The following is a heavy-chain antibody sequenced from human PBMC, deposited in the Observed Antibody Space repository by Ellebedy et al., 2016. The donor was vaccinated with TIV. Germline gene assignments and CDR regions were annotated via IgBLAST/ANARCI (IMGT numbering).Heavy chain of an antibody. D-gene: IGHD3-3*01. CDR2: IFYSGST. CDR3: ARQKTDSGSFLCDI. V-gene: IGHV4-30-4*01. J-gene: IGHJ3*02. Sequence: SETLSLTCTVSGGSIGSDDYYWSWIRQPPGKGLEWIGYIFYSGSTYYNPSLKSRVTISGDPSKNQFSLHLTSVTAADTAVYYCARQKTDSGSFLCDIWGQGTMVTVSS. CDR1: GGSIGSDDYY.